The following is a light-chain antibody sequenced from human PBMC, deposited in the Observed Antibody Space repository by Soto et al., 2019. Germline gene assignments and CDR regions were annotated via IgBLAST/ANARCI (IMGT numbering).Light chain of an antibody. CDR1: QSVSSY. CDR3: QKYNSAPLT. Sequence: EIVLTQSPATLSLSPGERATLSCRASQSVSSYLAWYQQKPGQAPRLLIYDASNRATGIPARFSGSGSGTDFTLTISSLEPEDFAVYYCQKYNSAPLTFGPGTKVEIK. J-gene: IGKJ3*01. CDR2: DAS. V-gene: IGKV3-11*01.